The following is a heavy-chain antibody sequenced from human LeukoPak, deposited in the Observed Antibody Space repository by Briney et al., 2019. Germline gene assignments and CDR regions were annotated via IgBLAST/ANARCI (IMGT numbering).Heavy chain of an antibody. CDR3: ARGSDRSKAGDH. CDR1: GGSCDDYY. CDR2: IHPSGIF. J-gene: IGHJ4*02. Sequence: SETLSLTCAVYGGSCDDYYCSWIRQPPGKGLEWIGEIHPSGIFYYNSSLMSRVTISIDTSKSQFSLRQTSVTAADTAFYYCARGSDRSKAGDHWGQGSLVTVSS. D-gene: IGHD6-25*01. V-gene: IGHV4-34*01.